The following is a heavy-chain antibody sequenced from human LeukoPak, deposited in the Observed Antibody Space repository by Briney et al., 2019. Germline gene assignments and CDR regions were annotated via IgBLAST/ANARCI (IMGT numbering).Heavy chain of an antibody. CDR1: GGSFSGYY. V-gene: IGHV4-34*01. CDR3: ASMRYSYGYFRRVGMDV. D-gene: IGHD5-18*01. CDR2: INHSGSN. Sequence: SETLSLTCAVYGGSFSGYYWSWIRQPPGKGLEWIGEINHSGSNNYNPSLKSRVTISVDTSKNQFSLKLSSVTAADTAVYYCASMRYSYGYFRRVGMDVWGQGTTVTVSS. J-gene: IGHJ6*02.